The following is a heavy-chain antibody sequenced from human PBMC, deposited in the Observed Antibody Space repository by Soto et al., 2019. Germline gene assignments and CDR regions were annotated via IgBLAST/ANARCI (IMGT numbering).Heavy chain of an antibody. J-gene: IGHJ4*02. Sequence: GAALRLSCGASGTTFRDYYIRWIRQAPGKGLEWVSYISSSGSTIYYADSVKGRSTISRANAKNSLSLQMNSLRAEDTAVYYCARGGSYGHFDYWGQGT. CDR2: ISSSGSTI. D-gene: IGHD1-26*01. CDR3: ARGGSYGHFDY. CDR1: GTTFRDYY. V-gene: IGHV3-11*01.